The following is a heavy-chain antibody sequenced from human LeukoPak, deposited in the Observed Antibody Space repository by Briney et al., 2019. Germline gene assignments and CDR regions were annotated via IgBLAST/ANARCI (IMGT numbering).Heavy chain of an antibody. Sequence: GSLRLSCTASAFTFSSYNMNWVRQAPGKGLEWVSSISSSSNYIFYTNSVKGRFTISRDNAKNSLYLQMNSLRAEDTAIYYCAKAYGSGSYYPDYWGQGTLVTVSS. CDR1: AFTFSSYN. V-gene: IGHV3-21*01. D-gene: IGHD3-10*01. J-gene: IGHJ4*02. CDR3: AKAYGSGSYYPDY. CDR2: ISSSSNYI.